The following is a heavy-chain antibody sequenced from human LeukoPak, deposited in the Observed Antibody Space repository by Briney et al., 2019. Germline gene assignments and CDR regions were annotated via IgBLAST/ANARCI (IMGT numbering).Heavy chain of an antibody. CDR1: GYTFTGYY. CDR3: TRSRWFDF. J-gene: IGHJ4*02. D-gene: IGHD2-15*01. CDR2: INPSDSSP. Sequence: ASVKVSCKASGYTFTGYYMHWVRQAPGQGLEWMGMINPSDSSPTYAQKFQGRVTMTRDTSTSTVYMELSSLRSEDTAVYYCTRSRWFDFWGQGTLVTVSS. V-gene: IGHV1-46*01.